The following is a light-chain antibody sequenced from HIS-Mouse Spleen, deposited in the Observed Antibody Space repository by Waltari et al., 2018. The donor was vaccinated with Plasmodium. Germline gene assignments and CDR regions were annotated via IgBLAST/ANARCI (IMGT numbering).Light chain of an antibody. V-gene: IGKV1-5*03. CDR2: KAS. CDR3: QQYNSYSWT. J-gene: IGKJ1*01. CDR1: QSISSW. Sequence: DIQMTQSPSTLSASVGDRVTITFRASQSISSWLAWYQKKPGKAPKNLIYKASSLESGVPSRFSSSGSGTEFTLTISSLQPDDFATYYCQQYNSYSWTFGQGTKVEIK.